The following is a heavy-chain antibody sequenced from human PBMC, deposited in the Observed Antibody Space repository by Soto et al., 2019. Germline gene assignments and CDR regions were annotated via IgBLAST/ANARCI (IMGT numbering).Heavy chain of an antibody. Sequence: PSETLSLTCNVSGGSIYTYYWNWIRQSPGKGLEWIGYISDGGSTNYNPSLKSRVTISVDTSKKQVSLKLSSVTAADTAVYYCVRRSPEDAFDIWGQGTMVAVSS. V-gene: IGHV4-59*12. CDR2: ISDGGST. CDR3: VRRSPEDAFDI. J-gene: IGHJ3*02. CDR1: GGSIYTYY.